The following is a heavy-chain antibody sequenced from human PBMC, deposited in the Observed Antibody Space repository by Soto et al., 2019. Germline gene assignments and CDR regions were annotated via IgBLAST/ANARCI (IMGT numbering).Heavy chain of an antibody. CDR3: AKDASSGITSFDS. CDR2: VSGSAGST. J-gene: IGHJ2*01. D-gene: IGHD3-3*01. Sequence: EVQLLESGGGLVQPGGSLRLSCAASGFTFSSYAMSWVRQAPGKGLEWVSVVSGSAGSTSYADSVKGRFTISRDNAKNTLYLQMNSLRADDTAVYYCAKDASSGITSFDSWGRGTVVTVSS. CDR1: GFTFSSYA. V-gene: IGHV3-23*01.